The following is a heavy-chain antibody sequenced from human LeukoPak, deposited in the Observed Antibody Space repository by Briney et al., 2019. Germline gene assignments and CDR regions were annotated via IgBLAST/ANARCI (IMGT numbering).Heavy chain of an antibody. J-gene: IGHJ4*02. Sequence: GGSLRLSCAASGFTFDDYAVHWVRQAPGKGLEWVSLISGDGGSTYYADSVKGRFTISRDNSKNSLYLQMNSLRTEDTALYYCAKDIGILTGKIPDYWGQGTLVTVSS. D-gene: IGHD3-9*01. CDR2: ISGDGGST. V-gene: IGHV3-43*02. CDR3: AKDIGILTGKIPDY. CDR1: GFTFDDYA.